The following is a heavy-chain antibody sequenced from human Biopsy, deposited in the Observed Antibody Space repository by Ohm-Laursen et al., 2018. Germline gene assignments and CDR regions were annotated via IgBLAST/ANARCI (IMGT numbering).Heavy chain of an antibody. Sequence: SLRLSCSASGFAFSYYGLHWVRQAPGKGLQWGAVMWSDGINKNYADSVKGRFTVSRDNSNNVLYLQMSSLRDEDSAVYYCARDDDTTGHYMILNHWGQGTLATVSS. CDR1: GFAFSYYG. D-gene: IGHD3-9*01. V-gene: IGHV3-33*01. CDR2: MWSDGINK. CDR3: ARDDDTTGHYMILNH. J-gene: IGHJ5*02.